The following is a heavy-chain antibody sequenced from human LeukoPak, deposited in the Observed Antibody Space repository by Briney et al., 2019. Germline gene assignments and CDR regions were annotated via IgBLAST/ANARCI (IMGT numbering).Heavy chain of an antibody. V-gene: IGHV3-7*01. Sequence: SGGSLRLSCAASGFDFSDHWMIWVRQAPGKGLEWVANINHDESKKYYVDSVEGRFTISRDKAKNSLYLQMNSLRAEDTAVYYCAISTYSSSPSWGQGTLVTVSS. CDR2: INHDESKK. J-gene: IGHJ5*02. D-gene: IGHD6-6*01. CDR1: GFDFSDHW. CDR3: AISTYSSSPS.